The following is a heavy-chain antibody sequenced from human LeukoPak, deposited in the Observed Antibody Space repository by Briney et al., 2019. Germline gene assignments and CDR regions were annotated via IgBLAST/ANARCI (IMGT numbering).Heavy chain of an antibody. CDR3: SRNGLVDFDY. CDR2: IRRRAYGRAA. J-gene: IGHJ4*02. V-gene: IGHV3-49*04. Sequence: GGSLRLSCTTSGFAFDDFAMSWVRQPAGKGLEGVGFIRRRAYGRAAEYAASVKGRFIISRDDSKGIAYLQMNSLKTEDTAVYYCSRNGLVDFDYWGQGSRVIVSP. CDR1: GFAFDDFA.